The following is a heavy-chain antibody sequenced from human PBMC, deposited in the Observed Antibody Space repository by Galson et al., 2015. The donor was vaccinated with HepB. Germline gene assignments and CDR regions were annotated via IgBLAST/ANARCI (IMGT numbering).Heavy chain of an antibody. V-gene: IGHV3-23*01. CDR3: AKDRLAARRWEVDY. CDR2: ISGSGGST. Sequence: SLRLSCADSGFTYSSYAMSWVRQAPGKGLEWVSAISGSGGSTYYADSVKGRFTISRYNSKNTLYLQMNSLRAEDTALYYCAKDRLAARRWEVDYWGQGTLVTVSS. CDR1: GFTYSSYA. J-gene: IGHJ4*02. D-gene: IGHD6-6*01.